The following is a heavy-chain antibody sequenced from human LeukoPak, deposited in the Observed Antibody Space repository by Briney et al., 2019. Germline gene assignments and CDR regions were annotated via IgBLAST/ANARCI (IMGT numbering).Heavy chain of an antibody. Sequence: PSETLSLTCTVSGGSISSSSYYWGWIRQPPGKGLEWIGSIYYSGSTYYNPSLKSRVTISVDTSKNQFSLKLISVTAADTAVYYCASLSTVTTSSYFFDYWGQGTLVTVSS. CDR3: ASLSTVTTSSYFFDY. CDR1: GGSISSSSYY. J-gene: IGHJ4*02. CDR2: IYYSGST. V-gene: IGHV4-39*01. D-gene: IGHD4-17*01.